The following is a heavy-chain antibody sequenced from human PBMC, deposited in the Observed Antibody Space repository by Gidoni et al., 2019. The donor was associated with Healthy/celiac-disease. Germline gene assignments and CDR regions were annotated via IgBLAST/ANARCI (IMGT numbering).Heavy chain of an antibody. Sequence: EVQLLESGGGLVQPGGSLGLSCAASGCTFSSYAMSWVRRAPGKGLEWVSAISGSGGSTYYADSVKGRFTISRDNSKNTLYLQMNSLRAEDTAVYYCAKVRGEFVGPAAQTLFDYWGQGTLVTVSS. D-gene: IGHD2-2*01. CDR2: ISGSGGST. CDR3: AKVRGEFVGPAAQTLFDY. CDR1: GCTFSSYA. V-gene: IGHV3-23*01. J-gene: IGHJ4*02.